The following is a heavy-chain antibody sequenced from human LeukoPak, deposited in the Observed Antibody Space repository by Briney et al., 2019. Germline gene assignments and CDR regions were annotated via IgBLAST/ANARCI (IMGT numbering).Heavy chain of an antibody. CDR1: GYRFTSDW. CDR3: ARLSGRVVCSAGSCYIDS. CDR2: IYPGDSDT. D-gene: IGHD2-15*01. J-gene: IGHJ4*02. Sequence: GESLKISCKGSGYRFTSDWIGWVRQMPGKGLEWMGIIYPGDSDTGYSPSFQGQVTISADKSVNTAYLQWSSLKASDTAMYYCARLSGRVVCSAGSCYIDSWDQGTLVTVSS. V-gene: IGHV5-51*01.